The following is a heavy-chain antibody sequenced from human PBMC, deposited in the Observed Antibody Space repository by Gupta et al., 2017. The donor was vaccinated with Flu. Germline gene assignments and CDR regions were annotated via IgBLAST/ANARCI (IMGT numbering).Heavy chain of an antibody. J-gene: IGHJ4*02. CDR1: GFTFSSSY. Sequence: EMQLVESGGGLVQPGGSLRLSCAASGFTFSSSYLQWVRQAPGKGLVWVSRINPDGSSTTYAESVKGRFTISRDNAKNTLYLQMNSLRDDDIAVYYCATVTSGCWGQGTLVTVSS. V-gene: IGHV3-74*03. CDR2: INPDGSST. D-gene: IGHD4-17*01. CDR3: ATVTSGC.